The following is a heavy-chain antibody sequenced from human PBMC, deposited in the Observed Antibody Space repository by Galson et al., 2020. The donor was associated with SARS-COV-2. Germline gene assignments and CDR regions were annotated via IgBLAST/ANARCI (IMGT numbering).Heavy chain of an antibody. CDR3: ARSPPLAVAVPRKEGGLDY. D-gene: IGHD6-19*01. J-gene: IGHJ4*02. V-gene: IGHV1-18*01. Sequence: ASVKVSCKASGYTFTSYGISWVRQAPGQGLEWMGWISAYNGNTNYAQKLQGRVTMTTDTSTSTAYMELRSLRSDDTAVYYSARSPPLAVAVPRKEGGLDYWGQGTLVTVSS. CDR1: GYTFTSYG. CDR2: ISAYNGNT.